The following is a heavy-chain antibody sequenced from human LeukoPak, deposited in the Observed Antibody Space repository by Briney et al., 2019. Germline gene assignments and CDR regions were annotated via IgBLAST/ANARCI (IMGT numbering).Heavy chain of an antibody. CDR1: GFTFSSYW. CDR3: AGVGYGGKPDY. V-gene: IGHV3-7*03. CDR2: IKQDGSEK. Sequence: GGSLRLSRAASGFTFSSYWMTWVRQAPGKGLEWVANIKQDGSEKYYVDSVKGRFTISRDNAKNSLYLQMNSLRDEDTAVYYCAGVGYGGKPDYWGQGTLVTVSS. J-gene: IGHJ4*02. D-gene: IGHD4-23*01.